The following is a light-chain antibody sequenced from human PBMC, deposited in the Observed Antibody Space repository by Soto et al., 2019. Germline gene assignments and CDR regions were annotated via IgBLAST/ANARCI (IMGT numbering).Light chain of an antibody. J-gene: IGLJ1*01. CDR1: SSDGGKYDR. CDR2: DVT. V-gene: IGLV2-18*02. CDR3: SSNTSASRYV. Sequence: QSGAAEPRAVSGSPVQSVTFSCARTSSDGGKYDRVSWYEQTPGTARRVVMDDVTNGPSGDAARFPRSKSGSASRLTISGLQAEDEADYFSSSNTSASRYVFGAGTKDIV.